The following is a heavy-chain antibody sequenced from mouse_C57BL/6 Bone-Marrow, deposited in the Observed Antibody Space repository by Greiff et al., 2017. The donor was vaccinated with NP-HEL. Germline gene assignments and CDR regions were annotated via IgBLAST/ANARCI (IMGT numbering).Heavy chain of an antibody. CDR1: GYTFPSYW. Sequence: VQLQQSGAELANPGASVKLSCKASGYTFPSYWMHWVKQRPGQGLEWFGYINPSSGYTKYNQKFKDKATLPADKSSSTAYMQLSSLTYEDSAVYYCARLYGNYEAYWGQGTLVTVSA. V-gene: IGHV1-7*01. J-gene: IGHJ3*01. D-gene: IGHD2-1*01. CDR3: ARLYGNYEAY. CDR2: INPSSGYT.